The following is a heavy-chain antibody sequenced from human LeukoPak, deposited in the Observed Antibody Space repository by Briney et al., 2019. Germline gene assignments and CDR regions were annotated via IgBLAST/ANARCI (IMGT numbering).Heavy chain of an antibody. CDR1: GYSFTIYW. V-gene: IGHV5-51*01. CDR2: INPGDSDI. Sequence: GESLKISCKSFGYSFTIYWLGWVRQMPGKGLEWVGIINPGDSDIRYSPSFRGQVTISVDNSIGTAYLQWSSLKASDTAMYYCARLPYSSGYQEWYSYYGMDVWGQGTTVTVSS. J-gene: IGHJ6*02. D-gene: IGHD3-22*01. CDR3: ARLPYSSGYQEWYSYYGMDV.